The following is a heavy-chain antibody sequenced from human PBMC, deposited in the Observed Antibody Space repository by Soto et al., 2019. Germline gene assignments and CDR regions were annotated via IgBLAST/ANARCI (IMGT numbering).Heavy chain of an antibody. D-gene: IGHD6-19*01. CDR2: VSAYNGNA. CDR1: GYAFTSHG. V-gene: IGHV1-18*04. Sequence: ASVKVSCKXSGYAFTSHGISWVRQAPGQGREWMGWVSAYNGNANYAPKFQGRVTMTTDTSTNTVHMELRSLRADDTAVYYCARETIAVAFTRGGYDYWGQGTLVTVSS. CDR3: ARETIAVAFTRGGYDY. J-gene: IGHJ4*02.